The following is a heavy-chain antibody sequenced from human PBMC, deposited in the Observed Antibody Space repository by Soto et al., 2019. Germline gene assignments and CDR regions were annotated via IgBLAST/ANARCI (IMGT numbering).Heavy chain of an antibody. CDR2: FYDSGST. Sequence: QVQLQESGPGLVKPSQTLSLTCTVSGGSIFGGNYYWSWIRQHPGKGLEWIGYFYDSGSTYYNPSLNSRVTISVDTSKSQFSLRLTSVTAADTAVYYCAGGGPDEYYYGLDIWGQGTTVTVSS. CDR3: AGGGPDEYYYGLDI. CDR1: GGSIFGGNYY. D-gene: IGHD3-16*01. V-gene: IGHV4-31*03. J-gene: IGHJ6*02.